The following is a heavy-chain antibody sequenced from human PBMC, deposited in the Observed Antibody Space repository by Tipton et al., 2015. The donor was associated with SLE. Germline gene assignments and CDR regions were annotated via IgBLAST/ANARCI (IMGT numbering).Heavy chain of an antibody. CDR2: IYHSGST. CDR3: ARVWRKRASYFDY. Sequence: TLSLTCAVSGGSISSSNWWSWVRQPPGKGLEWIGEIYHSGSTNYNPSLKSRVTISVDKSKNQFSLKLSSVTAADTAVYYCARVWRKRASYFDYWGQGTLATVSS. V-gene: IGHV4-4*02. CDR1: GGSISSSNW. D-gene: IGHD1-14*01. J-gene: IGHJ4*02.